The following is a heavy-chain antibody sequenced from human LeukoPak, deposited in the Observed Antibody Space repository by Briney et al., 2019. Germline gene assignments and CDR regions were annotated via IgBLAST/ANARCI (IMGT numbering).Heavy chain of an antibody. Sequence: SETLSLTCTVSGGSISSYYWSWIRQPPGKGLEWIGYIYYSGSTNYNPSLKSRVTISVDTSKNQFSLKLSSVTAADTAVYYCARALLYDSSGYYHDAFDIWGQGTMVTVSS. V-gene: IGHV4-59*01. CDR3: ARALLYDSSGYYHDAFDI. CDR2: IYYSGST. CDR1: GGSISSYY. J-gene: IGHJ3*02. D-gene: IGHD3-22*01.